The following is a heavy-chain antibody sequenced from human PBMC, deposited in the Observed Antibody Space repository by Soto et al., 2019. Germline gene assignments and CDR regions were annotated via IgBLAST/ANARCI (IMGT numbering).Heavy chain of an antibody. D-gene: IGHD2-2*01. J-gene: IGHJ6*02. CDR3: ARGRRYCTTTCCYPPALLPYGMDV. Sequence: QVQLVQSGAEVKKPGASVKVSCETSGYTFTNYDINWVRQAAGQGLEWMGWINPDSDNTGYAQKFQGRVTMTRDTSISTAYMELNSLRSEDTAVYSWARGRRYCTTTCCYPPALLPYGMDVWGQGTTVTVSS. CDR2: INPDSDNT. V-gene: IGHV1-8*01. CDR1: GYTFTNYD.